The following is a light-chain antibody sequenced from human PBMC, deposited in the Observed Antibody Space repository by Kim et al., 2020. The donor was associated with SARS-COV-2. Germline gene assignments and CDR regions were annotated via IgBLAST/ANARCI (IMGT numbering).Light chain of an antibody. J-gene: IGKJ2*03. Sequence: STGERVTLSCRASQSVSSSYLGWYQKKPGQAPRLLIYGASSRATGIPDRFSGSGSGTDFTLTISRLEPEDFAVYYCHQYGSSPPYSFGQGTKLEI. CDR3: HQYGSSPPYS. V-gene: IGKV3-20*01. CDR2: GAS. CDR1: QSVSSSY.